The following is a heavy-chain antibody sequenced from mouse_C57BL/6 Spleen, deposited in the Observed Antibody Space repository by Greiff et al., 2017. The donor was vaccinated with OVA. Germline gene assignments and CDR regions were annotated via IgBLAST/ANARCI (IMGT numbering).Heavy chain of an antibody. D-gene: IGHD2-5*01. Sequence: QVHVKQPGAELVKPGASVKMSCKASGYTFTSYWITWVKQRPGQGLEWIGDIYPGSGSTNYNEKFKSKATLTVDTSSSTAYMQLSSLTSEDSAVYYCASPYSNYWYFYVWGTGTTVTVSS. CDR1: GYTFTSYW. CDR2: IYPGSGST. J-gene: IGHJ1*03. V-gene: IGHV1-55*01. CDR3: ASPYSNYWYFYV.